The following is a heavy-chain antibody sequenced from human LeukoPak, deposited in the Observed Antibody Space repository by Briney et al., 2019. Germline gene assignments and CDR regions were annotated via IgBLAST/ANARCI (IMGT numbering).Heavy chain of an antibody. J-gene: IGHJ6*02. CDR1: GGTFSSYA. Sequence: SVKVSCKPSGGTFSSYAISWVRQAPGQGLEWMGGIIPIFGTANYAQKFQGRVTITADESTSTAYMELSSLRSEDTAVYYCATAADRNYYYGLDVWGQGTTVTVSS. CDR2: IIPIFGTA. V-gene: IGHV1-69*13. CDR3: ATAADRNYYYGLDV.